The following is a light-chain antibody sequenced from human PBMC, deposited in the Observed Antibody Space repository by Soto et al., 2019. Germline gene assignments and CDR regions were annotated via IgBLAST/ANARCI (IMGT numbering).Light chain of an antibody. V-gene: IGKV1-9*01. Sequence: DLPLTQSPSFLSASVGDGVTITCRASQGISSYLAWYQQKPGKAPKLLIYAASTLQSGVPSRFSGSGSGTEFTLAISSLQPEDFATYYCQQLNSYPLTFGGGTKVEIK. CDR3: QQLNSYPLT. CDR1: QGISSY. CDR2: AAS. J-gene: IGKJ4*01.